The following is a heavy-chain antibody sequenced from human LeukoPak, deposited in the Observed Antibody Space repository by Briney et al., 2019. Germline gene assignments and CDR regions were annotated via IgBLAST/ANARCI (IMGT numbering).Heavy chain of an antibody. D-gene: IGHD2-21*01. Sequence: GGSLRLSCAASEFSVGSNYMTWVRQAPGKGLGWVAFIRYDGSDKYYADSVKGRFTISRDNSKNTLSLQMNSLRAEDTAVYYCATGFHISPGYWGQGTLVTVSS. J-gene: IGHJ4*02. V-gene: IGHV3-30*02. CDR1: EFSVGSNY. CDR2: IRYDGSDK. CDR3: ATGFHISPGY.